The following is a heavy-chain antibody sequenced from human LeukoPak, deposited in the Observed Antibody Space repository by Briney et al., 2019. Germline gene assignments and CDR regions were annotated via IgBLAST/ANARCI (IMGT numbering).Heavy chain of an antibody. CDR1: RFTFSSYW. D-gene: IGHD6-13*01. V-gene: IGHV3-7*01. CDR3: AREAKGYSSSWYRYYFDY. Sequence: PGGSLRLSCAASRFTFSSYWMSWVRQAPGKGLEWVANIKQDGSEKYYVDSVKGRFTISRDNAKNSLYLQMNSLRAEDTAVYYCAREAKGYSSSWYRYYFDYWGQGTLVTVSS. CDR2: IKQDGSEK. J-gene: IGHJ4*02.